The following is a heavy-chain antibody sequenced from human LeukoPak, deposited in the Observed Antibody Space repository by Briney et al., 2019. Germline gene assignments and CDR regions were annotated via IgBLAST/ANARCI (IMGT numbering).Heavy chain of an antibody. CDR1: GFTFSSYA. D-gene: IGHD1-26*01. CDR2: ISESGGTT. Sequence: GGSLRLSCAASGFTFSSYAMSWVRQAPGKGLDWVSAISESGGTTYYAHSVKGRFTISRDNSKNTLYLQMNSLRAEDTAIYYCVRDRGTYRPIDYWGQGTLVTVSS. V-gene: IGHV3-23*01. CDR3: VRDRGTYRPIDY. J-gene: IGHJ4*02.